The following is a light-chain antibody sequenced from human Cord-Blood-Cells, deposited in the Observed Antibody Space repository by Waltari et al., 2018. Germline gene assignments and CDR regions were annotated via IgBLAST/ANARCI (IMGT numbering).Light chain of an antibody. CDR1: SSDVGSYNL. J-gene: IGLJ3*02. V-gene: IGLV2-23*01. Sequence: QSALTQPASVSGSPGQSITISCTGTSSDVGSYNLVSWYQQHPGKAPKLMIYEGIKRPSVGSNRFSGSKAGNTASLTISGLQAEDEAYYYCCSYAGSSTWVFGGGTKLTVL. CDR2: EGI. CDR3: CSYAGSSTWV.